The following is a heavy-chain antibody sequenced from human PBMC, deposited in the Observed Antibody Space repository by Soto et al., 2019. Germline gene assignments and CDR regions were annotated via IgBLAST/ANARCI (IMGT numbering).Heavy chain of an antibody. CDR3: AKQTVELSLGGFDP. J-gene: IGHJ5*02. Sequence: QVQLVQSGAEVRTPGASVIVSCKASGNTFANYFLHWVRQAPGQGLEWMGKINPSGGPTTYAQALQGRVTVTWDTSARTVFMEMRSLTSDDTAVYYCAKQTVELSLGGFDPWGQGTLVTISS. CDR1: GNTFANYF. D-gene: IGHD3-10*01. V-gene: IGHV1-46*01. CDR2: INPSGGPT.